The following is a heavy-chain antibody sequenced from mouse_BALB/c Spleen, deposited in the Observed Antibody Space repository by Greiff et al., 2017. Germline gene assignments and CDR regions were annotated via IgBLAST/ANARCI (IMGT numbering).Heavy chain of an antibody. CDR3: ARPIYYGSSPAWFAY. J-gene: IGHJ3*01. Sequence: LVESGPELVRPGVSVKISCKGSGYTFTDYAMHWVKQSHAKSLEWIGVISTYSGNTNYNQKFKGKATMTVDKSSSTAYMELARLTSEDSAIYYCARPIYYGSSPAWFAYWGQGTLVTVSA. V-gene: IGHV1-67*01. CDR1: GYTFTDYA. CDR2: ISTYSGNT. D-gene: IGHD1-1*01.